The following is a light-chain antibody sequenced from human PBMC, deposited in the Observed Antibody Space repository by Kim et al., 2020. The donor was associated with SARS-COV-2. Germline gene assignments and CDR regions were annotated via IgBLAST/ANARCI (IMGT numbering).Light chain of an antibody. V-gene: IGLV1-47*01. CDR1: GSNIGRNY. J-gene: IGLJ2*01. CDR3: ATWDDSLSGVV. CDR2: RNN. Sequence: GQRVTVSCSGGGSNIGRNYVYWYQQLPGTAPKLLIYRNNERPSGVPDRFSGSKSGTSASLAISGLRSEDEGDYYCATWDDSLSGVVFGGGTKVAVL.